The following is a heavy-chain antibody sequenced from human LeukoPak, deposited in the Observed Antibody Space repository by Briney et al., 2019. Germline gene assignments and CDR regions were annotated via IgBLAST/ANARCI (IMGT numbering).Heavy chain of an antibody. CDR3: ARDPSGWDYFDY. CDR1: GFTFSSYA. CDR2: ISYDGSNK. Sequence: GGSLRLSCTASGFTFSSYAMHWARQAPGKGLEWVAVISYDGSNKYYADSVKGRFTISRDNSKNTLYLQMNSLRAEDTAMYYCARDPSGWDYFDYWGQGTLVTVSS. D-gene: IGHD6-19*01. J-gene: IGHJ4*02. V-gene: IGHV3-30-3*01.